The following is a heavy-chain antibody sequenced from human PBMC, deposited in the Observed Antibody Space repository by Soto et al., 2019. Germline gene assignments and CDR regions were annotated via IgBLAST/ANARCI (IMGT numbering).Heavy chain of an antibody. CDR1: GFTFSSYA. J-gene: IGHJ3*02. D-gene: IGHD3-3*01. CDR2: ISYDGSNK. V-gene: IGHV3-30-3*01. Sequence: VQLVESGGGVVQPGRSLRLSCAASGFTFSSYAMHWVRQAPGKGLEWVAVISYDGSNKYYADSVKGRFTISRDNSKNTLYLQMNSLRAEDTAVYYCARGRYYDFWSGYYSPDAFDIWGQGTMVTVSS. CDR3: ARGRYYDFWSGYYSPDAFDI.